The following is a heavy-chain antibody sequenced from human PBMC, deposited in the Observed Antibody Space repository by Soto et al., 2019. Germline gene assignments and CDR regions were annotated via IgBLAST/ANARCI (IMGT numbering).Heavy chain of an antibody. D-gene: IGHD3-10*01. CDR1: GGTFSSYG. V-gene: IGHV1-69*13. CDR2: IIPMSGTA. J-gene: IGHJ3*02. Sequence: SVKVSCKASGGTFSSYGIHWVRQAPGQGLEWMGGIIPMSGTANYAQKFQGRVAISVDESTRAAYMELRSLRSEDTAMYYCARENYYGSASSYRDAFDIWGQGTMVTVSS. CDR3: ARENYYGSASSYRDAFDI.